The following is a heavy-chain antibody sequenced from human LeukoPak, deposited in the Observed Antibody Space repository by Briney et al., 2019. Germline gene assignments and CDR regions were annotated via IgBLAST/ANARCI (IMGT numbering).Heavy chain of an antibody. CDR3: ARGRGSSWYYFDS. Sequence: SETLSLTCTVSGGSISSYYWSWVRQPAGKGLEWIGRIYASGNTNYNPSLKGRVTMSIDTSKNQFSLDLSSVTAADTAVYYCARGRGSSWYYFDSWGQGTLVTISS. J-gene: IGHJ4*02. V-gene: IGHV4-4*07. CDR1: GGSISSYY. CDR2: IYASGNT. D-gene: IGHD6-13*01.